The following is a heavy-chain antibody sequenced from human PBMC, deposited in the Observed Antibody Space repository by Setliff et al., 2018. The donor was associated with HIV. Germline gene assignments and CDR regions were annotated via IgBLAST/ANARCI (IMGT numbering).Heavy chain of an antibody. Sequence: PSETLSLTCTVSGGSMTTHFWSWIRQPPGKGLEWIGSVYYSGSTNYNPSLKSRVTISVDTSKNQFSLKLSSVTAADTAVYYCARRSGYAEDYWGQGTLVTVSS. CDR2: VYYSGST. CDR3: ARRSGYAEDY. D-gene: IGHD5-12*01. CDR1: GGSMTTHF. V-gene: IGHV4-59*11. J-gene: IGHJ4*02.